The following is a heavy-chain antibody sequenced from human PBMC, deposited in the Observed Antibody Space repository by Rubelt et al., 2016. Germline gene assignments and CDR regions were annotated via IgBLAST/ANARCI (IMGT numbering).Heavy chain of an antibody. CDR3: AGIRDYYDPNDAFDI. J-gene: IGHJ3*02. Sequence: EVQLVQSGAEVKKPGESLKISCKGSGYTFMTYWIGWVRQMPGKGLEWMGIIYPGDSDVRYRPSFQGQVTLSADKSISTAYLQWSRLKASATAMDYWAGIRDYYDPNDAFDIWGQGTMVTVSS. CDR2: IYPGDSDV. D-gene: IGHD3-22*01. CDR1: GYTFMTYW. V-gene: IGHV5-51*03.